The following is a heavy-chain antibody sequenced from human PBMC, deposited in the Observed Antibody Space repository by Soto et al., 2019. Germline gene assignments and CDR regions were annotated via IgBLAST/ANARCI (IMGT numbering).Heavy chain of an antibody. CDR1: GGSFRRSDYY. V-gene: IGHV4-39*01. D-gene: IGHD6-13*01. CDR2: MHYSGST. CDR3: ARPGYSSSWYWFDP. J-gene: IGHJ5*02. Sequence: QVQLQESGPGLVKPSETLSLTCTVSGGSFRRSDYYWGWIRQPPNKGLEWIGSMHYSGSTFYNPSLKSRVTISVDTSKNQFSLKLTSMTAADTAVYYCARPGYSSSWYWFDPWGQGTLVTVSS.